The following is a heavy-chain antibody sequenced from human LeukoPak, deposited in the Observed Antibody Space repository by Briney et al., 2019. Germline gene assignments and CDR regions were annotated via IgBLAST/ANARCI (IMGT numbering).Heavy chain of an antibody. J-gene: IGHJ6*02. D-gene: IGHD3-10*01. Sequence: GGSLRLSCAASGFTFSSYSMNWVRQAPGKGLEWVSSISSSSSYIYYADSVKGRFTISRDNAKNSLYMQMNRLRGEDTAVYYCPRYGSGSPLAIYYYYYRMDVWGQGTTVTVSS. V-gene: IGHV3-21*01. CDR2: ISSSSSYI. CDR3: PRYGSGSPLAIYYYYYRMDV. CDR1: GFTFSSYS.